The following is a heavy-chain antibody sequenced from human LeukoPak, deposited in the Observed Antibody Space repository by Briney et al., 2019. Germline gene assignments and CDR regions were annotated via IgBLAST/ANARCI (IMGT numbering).Heavy chain of an antibody. CDR3: ARGLESTEPGYDSNYFDY. CDR1: GYTFTSYY. J-gene: IGHJ4*02. CDR2: INPSGGST. Sequence: ASVKVSCKASGYTFTSYYMHWVRQAPGQGLEWMGIINPSGGSTSYAQKFQGRVTMTRDMSTSTVYMELSSLRSEDTAVYYCARGLESTEPGYDSNYFDYWGQGTPVTVSS. V-gene: IGHV1-46*01. D-gene: IGHD5-12*01.